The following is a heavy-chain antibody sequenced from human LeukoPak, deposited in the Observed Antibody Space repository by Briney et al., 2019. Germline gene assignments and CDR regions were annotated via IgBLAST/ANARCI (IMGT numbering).Heavy chain of an antibody. D-gene: IGHD3-9*01. V-gene: IGHV4-61*05. J-gene: IGHJ4*02. CDR1: GDSINRSPHY. CDR2: ISDSGST. CDR3: AGHNYDVLTGYHFEY. Sequence: SETLSLTCSVSGDSINRSPHYLGWIRQAPGKRLQWMVYISDSGSTNYNPSLKSRVTISRDTSKNQFSLKLTSVTAADTALYYCAGHNYDVLTGYHFEYWGQATLVTVSS.